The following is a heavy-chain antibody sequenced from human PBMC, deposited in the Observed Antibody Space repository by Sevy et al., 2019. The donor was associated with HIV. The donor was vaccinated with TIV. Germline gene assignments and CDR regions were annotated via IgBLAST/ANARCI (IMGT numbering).Heavy chain of an antibody. CDR2: ISRSGGST. CDR1: GFTFSTHW. CDR3: AKVDVVVPVADYGLDV. V-gene: IGHV3-23*01. Sequence: GGSLRLSCAASGFTFSTHWMHWVRQVPGKGLEWVSSISRSGGSTHYADSVKGRLTISRDNSKSTLFLQMNSLRAEDTAVYYCAKVDVVVPVADYGLDVWGQGTTVTVSS. J-gene: IGHJ6*02. D-gene: IGHD2-2*01.